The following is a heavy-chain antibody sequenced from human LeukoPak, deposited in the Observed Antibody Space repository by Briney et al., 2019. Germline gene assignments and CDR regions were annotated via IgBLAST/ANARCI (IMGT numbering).Heavy chain of an antibody. D-gene: IGHD6-13*01. CDR3: AKDLVVEAAAAPGAFDI. V-gene: IGHV3-43*01. CDR1: GFSFDDYT. CDR2: ISWDGRRT. Sequence: GGSLRLSCAASGFSFDDYTMHWVRQAPGKGLQWVSLISWDGRRTNYADSVKGRFTISRDNSKNTLYLQMNSLRAEDTAVYYCAKDLVVEAAAAPGAFDIWGQGTMVTVSS. J-gene: IGHJ3*02.